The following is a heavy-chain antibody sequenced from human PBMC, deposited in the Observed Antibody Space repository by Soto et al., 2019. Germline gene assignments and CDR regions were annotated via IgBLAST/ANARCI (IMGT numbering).Heavy chain of an antibody. D-gene: IGHD2-8*01. V-gene: IGHV1-2*04. CDR1: GYTFTDYN. Sequence: QVQLVQSGAEVKTPGASVKVSCKASGYTFTDYNMHWVRQAPGQGLEWMGWINPNGGGTNYAQKFQGWLTMTRDTSTSTTYMELSRLTSDDTAVYYCAREVHRTSLYGLDVLGQGTTVTVSS. CDR2: INPNGGGT. CDR3: AREVHRTSLYGLDV. J-gene: IGHJ6*02.